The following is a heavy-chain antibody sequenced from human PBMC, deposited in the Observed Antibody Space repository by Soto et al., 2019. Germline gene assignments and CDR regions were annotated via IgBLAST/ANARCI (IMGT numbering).Heavy chain of an antibody. Sequence: SETLSLTCTVSGGSISSSIYYGGWIRQPPGKGLEWIGSIFYSGSTYYNPSLKSRVTISVDTSKNQFSLKLCSVTAADTAVYYCARGQVVAAQHSGQGTLVTVSS. CDR3: ARGQVVAAQH. CDR2: IFYSGST. CDR1: GGSISSSIYY. J-gene: IGHJ4*02. D-gene: IGHD2-15*01. V-gene: IGHV4-39*01.